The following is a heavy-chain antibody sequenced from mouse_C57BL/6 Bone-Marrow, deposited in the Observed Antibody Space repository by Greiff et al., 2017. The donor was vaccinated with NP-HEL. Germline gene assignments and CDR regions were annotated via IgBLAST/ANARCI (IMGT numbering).Heavy chain of an antibody. Sequence: QVHVKQSGAELVKPGASVKLSCTASGYTFTEYTIHWVKQRPGQGLEWIGWFYPGSGSIKYNEKFKDKATLTADKSSSTIYMELSRLTSEDSAVYFCARHEEDYGMGYWGQGTTLTVSS. CDR2: FYPGSGSI. D-gene: IGHD1-1*01. V-gene: IGHV1-62-2*01. CDR1: GYTFTEYT. CDR3: ARHEEDYGMGY. J-gene: IGHJ2*01.